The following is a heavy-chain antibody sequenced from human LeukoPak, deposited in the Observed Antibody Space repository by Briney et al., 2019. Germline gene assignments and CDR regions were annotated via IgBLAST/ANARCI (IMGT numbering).Heavy chain of an antibody. CDR2: INPNSGGT. CDR1: GYTFTGYY. Sequence: GASVKVSCKASGYTFTGYYMHWVRQAPGQGLEWMGWINPNSGGTNYAQKFQGRVTMTRDTSISTAYMELRSLRSDDTAVYYCARCCTHGLCPKGSGFDIWGQGTMVTVSS. V-gene: IGHV1-2*02. D-gene: IGHD2-8*01. J-gene: IGHJ3*02. CDR3: ARCCTHGLCPKGSGFDI.